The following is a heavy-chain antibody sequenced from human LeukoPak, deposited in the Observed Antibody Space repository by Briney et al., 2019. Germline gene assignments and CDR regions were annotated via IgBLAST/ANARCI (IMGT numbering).Heavy chain of an antibody. CDR1: GGSISSGGYS. CDR2: IYYSGST. V-gene: IGHV4-30-4*07. D-gene: IGHD5-18*01. J-gene: IGHJ6*03. CDR3: AGVDTAIIGDSYYYMDV. Sequence: SETLSLTCAVSGGSISSGGYSWRWIRQPPGKGLEWIGYIYYSGSTYYNPSLKSRVTISVDTSKNQFSLKLSSVTAADTAVYYCAGVDTAIIGDSYYYMDVGGKGTTVTVSS.